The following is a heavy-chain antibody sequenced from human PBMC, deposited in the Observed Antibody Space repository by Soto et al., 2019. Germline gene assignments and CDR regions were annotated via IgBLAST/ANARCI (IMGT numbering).Heavy chain of an antibody. CDR2: IYWDDDK. CDR1: GFSLTTSGVG. V-gene: IGHV2-5*02. D-gene: IGHD3-3*01. Sequence: QITLNESGPTQVKPRQTLPLTCTLSGFSLTTSGVGVGWIRQSPGKAPERLALIYWDDDKRYSPSLKSRVTITKHTSKNQVVLTIADFDHADTATYYCAHRVLRTVFGLVTTTAIYFDFWGQGTPVAVSS. J-gene: IGHJ4*02. CDR3: AHRVLRTVFGLVTTTAIYFDF.